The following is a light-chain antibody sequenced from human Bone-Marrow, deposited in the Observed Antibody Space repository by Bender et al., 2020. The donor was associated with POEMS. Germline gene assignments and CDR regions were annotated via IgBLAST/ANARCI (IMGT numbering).Light chain of an antibody. V-gene: IGLV2-14*03. CDR2: AVS. Sequence: QSALTQPASVSGSPGQSITISCSGTGSDVATYNYVSWYQQHPGKAPKLIIYAVSNRPSGVSNRFSGSKSDNTASLTVSGLQAEDEADYYCSSYAGGNTWVFAGGTKLTVL. CDR1: GSDVATYNY. J-gene: IGLJ3*02. CDR3: SSYAGGNTWV.